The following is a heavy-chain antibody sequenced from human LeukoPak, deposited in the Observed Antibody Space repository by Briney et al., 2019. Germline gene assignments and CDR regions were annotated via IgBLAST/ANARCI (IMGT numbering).Heavy chain of an antibody. Sequence: WASVKVSCKAFGDDFINYGISWVRQAPGQGLEWMGWRSIYNGNTDYKLQGRVTMTTDTSTSTAYMEVRSLRSDDTAVYYCARGGPFPSGSSSREYYLDYWGQGTLVTVSS. CDR2: RSIYNGNT. D-gene: IGHD6-6*01. CDR3: ARGGPFPSGSSSREYYLDY. V-gene: IGHV1-18*01. J-gene: IGHJ4*02. CDR1: GDDFINYG.